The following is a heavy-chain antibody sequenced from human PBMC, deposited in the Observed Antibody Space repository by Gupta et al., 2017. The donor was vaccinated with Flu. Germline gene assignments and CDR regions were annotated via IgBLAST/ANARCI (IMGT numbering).Heavy chain of an antibody. CDR2: INHSGST. CDR1: GGSFSGYY. D-gene: IGHD1-26*01. J-gene: IGHJ6*02. CDR3: ARGRVGWDYYYYGMDV. Sequence: QVQLQQWGAGLLKPSETLSLTCAVYGGSFSGYYWSWIRQPPGKGLEWIGEINHSGSTNYNPSLKRRVTISVDTSKNQFALKLSSVTAADTAVYYCARGRVGWDYYYYGMDVWGQGTTVTVSS. V-gene: IGHV4-34*01.